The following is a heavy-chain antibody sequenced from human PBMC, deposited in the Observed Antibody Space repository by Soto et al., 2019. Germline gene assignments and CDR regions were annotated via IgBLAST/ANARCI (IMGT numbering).Heavy chain of an antibody. Sequence: SETLSLTCAVYGGSFSGYYWSWIRQPPGKGLEWIGEINHSGSTNYNPSLKSRVTISVDTSKNQFSLKLSSVTAADTAVYYCARGASNHYYYYMDVWGKGTTVTVSS. D-gene: IGHD4-4*01. CDR1: GGSFSGYY. CDR3: ARGASNHYYYYMDV. J-gene: IGHJ6*03. V-gene: IGHV4-34*01. CDR2: INHSGST.